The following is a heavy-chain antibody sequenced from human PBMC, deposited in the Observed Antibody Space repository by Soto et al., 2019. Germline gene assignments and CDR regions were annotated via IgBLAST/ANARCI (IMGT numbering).Heavy chain of an antibody. J-gene: IGHJ4*02. V-gene: IGHV1-3*04. CDR1: GYTFTSYG. CDR2: INTGNGNT. CDR3: SRALSEWSPFDF. D-gene: IGHD3-3*01. Sequence: ASVKVSCKASGYTFTSYGIYWVRQAPGQRLEWMGWINTGNGNTKYSQKFQGRVTITRDTSASTAYMELSSLRPEDTAVFYCSRALSEWSPFDFWGQGTLVTVSS.